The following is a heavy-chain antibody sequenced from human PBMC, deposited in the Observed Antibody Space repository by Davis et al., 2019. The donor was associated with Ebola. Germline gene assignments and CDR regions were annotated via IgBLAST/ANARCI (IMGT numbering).Heavy chain of an antibody. V-gene: IGHV5-51*01. Sequence: GESLKISCMGFGYSFSNYWIGWVRQVPGKGMEWMGIIYPGDSETFYNPSFQGQVTISADKFSSTAYLQWNSLKASDTAIYYCARRLRDASEDFWGQGTLVTVSS. CDR2: IYPGDSET. CDR3: ARRLRDASEDF. CDR1: GYSFSNYW. J-gene: IGHJ4*02. D-gene: IGHD5-24*01.